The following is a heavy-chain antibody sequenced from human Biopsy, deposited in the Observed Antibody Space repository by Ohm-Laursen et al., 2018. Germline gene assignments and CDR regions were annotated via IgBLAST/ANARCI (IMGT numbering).Heavy chain of an antibody. CDR3: ARESALKWSQSLSYFNGMDV. J-gene: IGHJ6*02. D-gene: IGHD2-8*01. Sequence: SLRLSCAASGFTFNNYGMQWVRQAPGKGLEWVAFIFYDGSNTYYADSVKGRFTISRDNSRDTLYLQMISLRAEDTAVYYCARESALKWSQSLSYFNGMDVWGQGTTVTVSS. V-gene: IGHV3-30*03. CDR2: IFYDGSNT. CDR1: GFTFNNYG.